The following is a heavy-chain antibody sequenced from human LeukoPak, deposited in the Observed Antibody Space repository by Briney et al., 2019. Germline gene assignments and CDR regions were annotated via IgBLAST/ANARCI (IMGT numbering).Heavy chain of an antibody. Sequence: PSETLSLTRSASVGFTTYDYWNWIRQPAGKAPEWIGRIHTTGSTNYNPSLKSRLTMSLDKSKNQFSLKVTSMTAADTALYYCARGGGNRHFDSWGQGILVTVSS. V-gene: IGHV4-4*07. CDR1: VGFTTYDY. D-gene: IGHD4-23*01. J-gene: IGHJ4*02. CDR3: ARGGGNRHFDS. CDR2: IHTTGST.